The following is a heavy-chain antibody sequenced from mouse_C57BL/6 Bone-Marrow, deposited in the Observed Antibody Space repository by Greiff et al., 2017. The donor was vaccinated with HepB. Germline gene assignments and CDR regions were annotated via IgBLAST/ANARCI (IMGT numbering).Heavy chain of an antibody. D-gene: IGHD2-4*01. CDR3: TREGIYYDYDGFAY. J-gene: IGHJ3*01. V-gene: IGHV5-9-1*02. CDR1: GFTFSSYA. Sequence: EVMLVESGAGLVKPGGSLKLSCAASGFTFSSYAMSWVRQTPEKRLEWVAYISSGGDYIYYADTVKGRFTISRDNARNTLYLQMSSLKSEDTAMYYCTREGIYYDYDGFAYWGQGTLVTVSA. CDR2: ISSGGDYI.